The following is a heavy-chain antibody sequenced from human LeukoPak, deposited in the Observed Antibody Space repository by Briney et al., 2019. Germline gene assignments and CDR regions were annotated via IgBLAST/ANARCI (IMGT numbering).Heavy chain of an antibody. CDR2: IIPIFGTA. CDR1: GGTFSSYA. Sequence: ASVKVSCKASGGTFSSYAISWVRQAPGQGLEWMGGIIPIFGTANYAQKFQGRVTITTDESTSTAYMELGSLISEDTAVYYCASFGGGSPLFDPWGQGTLVTVSS. J-gene: IGHJ5*02. D-gene: IGHD3-16*01. V-gene: IGHV1-69*05. CDR3: ASFGGGSPLFDP.